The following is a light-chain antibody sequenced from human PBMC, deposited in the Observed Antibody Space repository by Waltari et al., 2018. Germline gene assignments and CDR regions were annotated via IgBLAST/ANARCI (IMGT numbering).Light chain of an antibody. CDR2: WAS. V-gene: IGKV4-1*01. CDR3: QQYYSTPLT. CDR1: QSILYSSINKNY. J-gene: IGKJ4*01. Sequence: DIVMTQSPDSLAVSLGERATINCKSSQSILYSSINKNYLAWFQQKPGQPPNLLIYWASTRESGVPDRFSGSGSGTDFTLTISSLQAEDVAVYYCQQYYSTPLTFDGGTKVEIK.